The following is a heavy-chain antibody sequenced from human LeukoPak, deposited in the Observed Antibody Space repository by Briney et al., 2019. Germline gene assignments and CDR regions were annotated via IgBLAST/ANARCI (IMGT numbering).Heavy chain of an antibody. CDR1: GFTFSSYW. D-gene: IGHD2-8*01. Sequence: PGGSLRLSCAASGFTFSSYWMNWVRQAPGKGLEWVANIKKDGSEKYSVDSLKGRFTISRDNAKSSLYLQMNSLRAEDTAVYYCAGRRCSTGVCHFDYWGQGRLVSVSS. J-gene: IGHJ4*02. CDR3: AGRRCSTGVCHFDY. V-gene: IGHV3-7*02. CDR2: IKKDGSEK.